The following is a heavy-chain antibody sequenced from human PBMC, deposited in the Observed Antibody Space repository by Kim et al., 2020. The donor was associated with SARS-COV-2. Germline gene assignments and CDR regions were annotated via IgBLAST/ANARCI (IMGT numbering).Heavy chain of an antibody. V-gene: IGHV1-69*13. Sequence: SVKVSCKASGGTFSSYAISWVRQAPGQGLEWMGGIIPIFGTANYAQKFQGRVTITADESTSTAYMELSSLRSEDTAVYYCARGIIRYCSGGSCDPYYYYGMDVWGQGTTVTVSS. D-gene: IGHD2-15*01. CDR2: IIPIFGTA. CDR3: ARGIIRYCSGGSCDPYYYYGMDV. CDR1: GGTFSSYA. J-gene: IGHJ6*02.